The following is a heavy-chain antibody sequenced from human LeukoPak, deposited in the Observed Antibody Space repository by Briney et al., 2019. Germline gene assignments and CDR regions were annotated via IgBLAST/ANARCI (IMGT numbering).Heavy chain of an antibody. J-gene: IGHJ4*02. CDR1: GFTFSSYS. V-gene: IGHV3-48*01. Sequence: GSLRLSCAASGFTFSSYSMNWVRQAPGKGLEWVSYISSSSSTIYYADSVKGRFTISRDNAKNSLYLQMNSLRAEDTAVYYCARIEGATTDYWGQGTLVTVSS. D-gene: IGHD1-26*01. CDR3: ARIEGATTDY. CDR2: ISSSSSTI.